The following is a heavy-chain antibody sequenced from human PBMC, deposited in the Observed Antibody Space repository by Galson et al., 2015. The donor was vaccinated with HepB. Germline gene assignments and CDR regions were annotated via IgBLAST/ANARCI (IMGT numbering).Heavy chain of an antibody. J-gene: IGHJ4*02. CDR3: AKYSQDIVVVPAAIYADY. CDR2: ITGSGRPT. D-gene: IGHD2-2*01. CDR1: GFTFTRYA. V-gene: IGHV3-23*01. Sequence: SLRLSCAASGFTFTRYALSWVHQIPGKGLEWVSAITGSGRPTHYADSVKGRFTISRDNSKNTLYLQMNSLRAEDTAIYFCAKYSQDIVVVPAAIYADYWGQGTLVTVSS.